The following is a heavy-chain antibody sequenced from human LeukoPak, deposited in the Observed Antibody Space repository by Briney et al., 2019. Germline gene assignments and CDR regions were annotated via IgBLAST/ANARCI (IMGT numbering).Heavy chain of an antibody. CDR2: ISYDGSNK. CDR1: GFTFTSYG. V-gene: IGHV3-30*18. D-gene: IGHD3-16*01. CDR3: AKDQVALRLGYYYGMDV. J-gene: IGHJ6*02. Sequence: GRSLGLSCAASGFTFTSYGMHWVRQAPGKGLEWVAVISYDGSNKYYADSVKGRFTISRDNSKNTLYLQMNSLRAEDTAVYYCAKDQVALRLGYYYGMDVWGQGTTVTVSS.